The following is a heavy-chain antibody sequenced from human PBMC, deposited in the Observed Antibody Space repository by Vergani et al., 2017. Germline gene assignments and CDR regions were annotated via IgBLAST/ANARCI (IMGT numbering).Heavy chain of an antibody. CDR3: ARQLITMVRGVPKPLDWYFDL. J-gene: IGHJ2*01. CDR1: GYSFTSYW. Sequence: EVQLVQSGAEVKKPGESLKISCKGSGYSFTSYWIGWVRQMPGKGLEWMGIIYPGDSDTRYSPSFQGQVTISADKSISPAYLQWSSLKASDTAMYYCARQLITMVRGVPKPLDWYFDLWGRGTLVTVSS. V-gene: IGHV5-51*01. D-gene: IGHD3-10*01. CDR2: IYPGDSDT.